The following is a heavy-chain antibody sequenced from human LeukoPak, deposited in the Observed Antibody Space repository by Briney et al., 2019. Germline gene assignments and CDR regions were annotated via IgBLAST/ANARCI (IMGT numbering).Heavy chain of an antibody. CDR1: GGSFSGYY. CDR2: ISHSGST. V-gene: IGHV4-34*01. Sequence: SETLCLTCAVYGGSFSGYYWSWIRQPPGKGLEWIGEISHSGSTNYNPSLKSRVTISVDTSKNQFSLKLSSVTAADTAVYYCAAQYSGYVRLDYWGQGTLVTASS. J-gene: IGHJ4*02. D-gene: IGHD5-12*01. CDR3: AAQYSGYVRLDY.